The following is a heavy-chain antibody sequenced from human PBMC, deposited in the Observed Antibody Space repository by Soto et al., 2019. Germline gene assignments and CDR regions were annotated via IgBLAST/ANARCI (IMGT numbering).Heavy chain of an antibody. CDR2: FDPEDGET. Sequence: ASVKVSCKVSGYTLTELSMHWVRQAPGKGLEWMGGFDPEDGETIYAQKFQGRVTMTEDTSTDTAYMGPSSLRSEDMAVYYCATFPLRGYSGYVAQYYYYGMDVWGQGTTVTVSS. J-gene: IGHJ6*02. V-gene: IGHV1-24*01. D-gene: IGHD5-12*01. CDR1: GYTLTELS. CDR3: ATFPLRGYSGYVAQYYYYGMDV.